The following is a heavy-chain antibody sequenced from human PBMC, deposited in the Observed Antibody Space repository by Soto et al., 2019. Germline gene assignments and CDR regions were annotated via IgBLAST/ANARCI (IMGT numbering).Heavy chain of an antibody. V-gene: IGHV1-69*01. J-gene: IGHJ4*02. CDR3: ARIPRYSYPTSHPLDN. CDR1: GGTFNTYT. D-gene: IGHD2-15*01. Sequence: QVHLVQSGSEVKKPGSSVTVSCTASGGTFNTYTFSWVRQAPGQGLEWMGSILPIMGSVNYAHDFRGRLSITADPSTTTAYMELTSLTSHDTAIYYCARIPRYSYPTSHPLDNWGQGTLVTVSS. CDR2: ILPIMGSV.